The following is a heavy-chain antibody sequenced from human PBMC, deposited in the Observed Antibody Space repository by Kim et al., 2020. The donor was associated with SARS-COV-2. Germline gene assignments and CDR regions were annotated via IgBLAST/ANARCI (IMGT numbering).Heavy chain of an antibody. CDR3: ARATGGNYYYGMDV. CDR1: GFTFSSYA. V-gene: IGHV3-30*04. CDR2: ISYDGSNK. D-gene: IGHD2-8*02. Sequence: GGSLRLSCAASGFTFSSYAMHWVRQAPGKGLEWVAVISYDGSNKYYVDSVKGRFTISRDNSKNTLYLQMNSLRAEDTAVYYCARATGGNYYYGMDVWGQGTTVTVPS. J-gene: IGHJ6*02.